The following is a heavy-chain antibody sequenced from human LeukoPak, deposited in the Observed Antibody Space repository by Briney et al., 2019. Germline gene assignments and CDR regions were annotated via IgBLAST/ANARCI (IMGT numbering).Heavy chain of an antibody. CDR3: ARDGAPIAAAGTGTNWFDP. J-gene: IGHJ5*02. D-gene: IGHD6-13*01. V-gene: IGHV3-23*01. CDR1: GFTFSSYG. Sequence: GGTLRLSCAASGFTFSSYGMSWVRQAPGKGLEWVSAISGSGGSTYYADSVKGRFTISRDNSKNSLYLQMNSLRAEDTAVYYCARDGAPIAAAGTGTNWFDPWGQGTLVTVSS. CDR2: ISGSGGST.